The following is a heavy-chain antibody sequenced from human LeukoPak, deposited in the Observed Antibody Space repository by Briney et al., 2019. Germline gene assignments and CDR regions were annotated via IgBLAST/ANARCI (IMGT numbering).Heavy chain of an antibody. CDR1: GDSVSSNSAA. V-gene: IGHV6-1*01. Sequence: SQTLSLTCAISGDSVSSNSAAWNWIRQSPSRGLEWLGRTYYRSKWYNDYAVSVKSRITINPDTSKNQFSLQLNSVTPEDTAVYYCARTYYYDSSGYYYVEYFDYWGQGTLVTVSS. CDR2: TYYRSKWYN. D-gene: IGHD3-22*01. CDR3: ARTYYYDSSGYYYVEYFDY. J-gene: IGHJ4*02.